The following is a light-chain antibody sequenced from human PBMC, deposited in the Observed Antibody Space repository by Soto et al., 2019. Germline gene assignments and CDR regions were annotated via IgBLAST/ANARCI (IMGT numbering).Light chain of an antibody. Sequence: QSVLTQPSSASGTPGQRVTISCSGSSSNIGSNTVNWYQQLPGTAPKLLIYSNNQRPSGVPDRFSGSKSGISASLAISGLQSEDEADYYCAAWDDSLNGWVFGGGTKLTVL. J-gene: IGLJ3*02. V-gene: IGLV1-44*01. CDR3: AAWDDSLNGWV. CDR2: SNN. CDR1: SSNIGSNT.